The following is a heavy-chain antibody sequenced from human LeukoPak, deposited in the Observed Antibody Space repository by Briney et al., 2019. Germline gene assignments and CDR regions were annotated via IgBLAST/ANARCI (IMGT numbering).Heavy chain of an antibody. CDR3: ARSDTTMVRGVITPLGH. Sequence: ASVKVSCKASGYTFTGYYMHWVRQAPGQGLEWMGWINPNSGGTNYAQKFQGRVTMTRDTSISTAYMELSRLRSDDTAVYYCARSDTTMVRGVITPLGHWGQGTLVTVSS. J-gene: IGHJ4*02. CDR1: GYTFTGYY. CDR2: INPNSGGT. D-gene: IGHD3-10*01. V-gene: IGHV1-2*02.